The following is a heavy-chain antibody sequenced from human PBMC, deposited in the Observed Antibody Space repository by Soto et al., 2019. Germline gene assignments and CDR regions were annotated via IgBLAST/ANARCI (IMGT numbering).Heavy chain of an antibody. J-gene: IGHJ4*02. D-gene: IGHD6-13*01. Sequence: SQTLSLTCAVSGDSVSSNSAVWNWIRQSPSRGLEWLGRTYYRSQWYNDYAVSVKSRITINPDTSKNQLSLQLNSVTPEDTAVYYCLRSSNWSFDSWGQGTLVTVSS. CDR1: GDSVSSNSAV. V-gene: IGHV6-1*01. CDR2: TYYRSQWYN. CDR3: LRSSNWSFDS.